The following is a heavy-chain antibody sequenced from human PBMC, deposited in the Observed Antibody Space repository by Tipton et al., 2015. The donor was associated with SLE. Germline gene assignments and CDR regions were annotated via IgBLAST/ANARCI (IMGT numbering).Heavy chain of an antibody. CDR3: ARDALATAHEIDY. V-gene: IGHV3-53*05. CDR1: GFTVSRNY. J-gene: IGHJ4*02. CDR2: IYGGGTT. Sequence: GSLRLSCAASGFTVSRNYMSWVRQAPGKGLEWISLIYGGGTTLYADSLKGRLTISRDNSKNTLFLQMNSLRTEDTAVYYCARDALATAHEIDYWGQGTLVTVSA.